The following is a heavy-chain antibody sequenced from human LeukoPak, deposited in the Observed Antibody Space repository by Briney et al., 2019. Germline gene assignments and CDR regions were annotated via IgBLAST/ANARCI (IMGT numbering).Heavy chain of an antibody. V-gene: IGHV3-23*01. CDR3: AKYRKVRPTEALDY. J-gene: IGHJ4*02. CDR2: ISGSGGDT. Sequence: PGGSLRLSCAASGFTFSSYAMSWVRQAPGKGLEGVSAISGSGGDTYYADSVKGRFTISRDNSKNTLHLQMNSLRAEETAVYYCAKYRKVRPTEALDYWGQGTLVTVSS. D-gene: IGHD1-14*01. CDR1: GFTFSSYA.